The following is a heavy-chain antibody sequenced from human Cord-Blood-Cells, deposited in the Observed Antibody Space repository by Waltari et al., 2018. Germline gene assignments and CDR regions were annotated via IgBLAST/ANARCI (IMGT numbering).Heavy chain of an antibody. V-gene: IGHV4-34*01. CDR3: ARASEIDYGDYDI. CDR1: GGSFSGYY. D-gene: IGHD4-17*01. CDR2: INHSGST. Sequence: QVQLQQWGAGLLNPSETLSLTCAVSGGSFSGYYWSWIRQPPGKGLEWIGEINHSGSTNYNPSLKSRVTISVDTSKNQFSLKLSSVTAADTAVYYCARASEIDYGDYDIWGQGTMVTVSS. J-gene: IGHJ3*02.